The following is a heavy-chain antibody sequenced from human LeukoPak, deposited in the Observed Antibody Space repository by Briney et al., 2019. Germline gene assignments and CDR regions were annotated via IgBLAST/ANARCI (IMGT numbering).Heavy chain of an antibody. CDR2: IYYSGST. Sequence: PSETLSLTCTVSGGSISSSSYYWGWIRQPPGKGLEWIGSIYYSGSTYYNPSLKSRVAISVDTSKNQFSLKLSSVTAADTAVYYCARGVDWNYGGPAFDIWGQGTMVTVSS. J-gene: IGHJ3*02. CDR3: ARGVDWNYGGPAFDI. CDR1: GGSISSSSYY. D-gene: IGHD1-7*01. V-gene: IGHV4-39*01.